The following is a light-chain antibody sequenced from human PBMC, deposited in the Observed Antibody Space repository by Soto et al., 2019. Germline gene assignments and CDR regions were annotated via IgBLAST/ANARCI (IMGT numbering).Light chain of an antibody. CDR1: SGHSSYA. J-gene: IGLJ7*01. CDR3: QTWGTGIAV. CDR2: LNSDGSH. Sequence: QPVLTQSPSASASLGASVKPTCTLSSGHSSYAIAWHQQQPEKGPRYLMKLNSDGSHSKGDGIPDRFSGSTSGAERYLTISSLQSEDEADYYCQTWGTGIAVFGGGTQLTVL. V-gene: IGLV4-69*01.